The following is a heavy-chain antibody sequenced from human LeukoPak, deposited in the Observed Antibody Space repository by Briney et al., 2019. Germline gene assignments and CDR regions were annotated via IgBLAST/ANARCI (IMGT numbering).Heavy chain of an antibody. V-gene: IGHV4-39*01. CDR1: GGSISSSSYY. D-gene: IGHD6-19*01. CDR3: ARPPRPLYSSGWHWLDP. J-gene: IGHJ5*02. Sequence: SETLSLTCTVSGGSISSSSYYWGWIRQPPGKGLEWIGSIYYSGSTYYNPSLKSRVTISVDTSKNQFSLKLSSVTAADTAVYYCARPPRPLYSSGWHWLDPWGQGTLVTVSS. CDR2: IYYSGST.